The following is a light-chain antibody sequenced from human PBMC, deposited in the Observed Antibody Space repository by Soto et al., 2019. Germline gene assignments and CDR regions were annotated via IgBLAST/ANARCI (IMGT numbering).Light chain of an antibody. J-gene: IGKJ2*01. CDR1: QYIHEY. V-gene: IGKV1-39*01. CDR3: QHSYSLPYT. Sequence: IQMTQSPSSLSASVGDRVPITCRSSQYIHEYLNWYQQKPGKAPRVMIYATSSLKSGVPSRFSGSGYRTDFTLTSSRVQPEDFATYYCQHSYSLPYTFGEGTKLEIK. CDR2: ATS.